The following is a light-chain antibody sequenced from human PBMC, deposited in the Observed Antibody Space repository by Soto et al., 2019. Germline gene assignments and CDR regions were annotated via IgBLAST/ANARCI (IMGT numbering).Light chain of an antibody. Sequence: EIVLTQSPGTLSLSPGERVTLSCRASRSVSGSYLAWYQQKPGQAPRLLIYGASTRATGIPARFSGSGSGTEFTLTINSLQSGDFAVYYCQQYNNWPRTFGQGTKVDIK. CDR2: GAS. V-gene: IGKV3-15*01. CDR3: QQYNNWPRT. CDR1: RSVSGSY. J-gene: IGKJ1*01.